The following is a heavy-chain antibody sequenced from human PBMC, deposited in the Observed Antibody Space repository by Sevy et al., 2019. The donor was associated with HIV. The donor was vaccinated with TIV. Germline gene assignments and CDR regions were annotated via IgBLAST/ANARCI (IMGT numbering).Heavy chain of an antibody. J-gene: IGHJ4*02. CDR1: GASISSHW. V-gene: IGHV4-4*02. Sequence: SETLSLTCAVSGASISSHWWSWVRQPPGKGLEWIGEVDHSGSPNYNPSLKSRVTVSLDKSKNQISLKLTSVTAADTAVYYCAGNGAYILEYWGRGTLVTVSS. CDR2: VDHSGSP. CDR3: AGNGAYILEY. D-gene: IGHD3-16*01.